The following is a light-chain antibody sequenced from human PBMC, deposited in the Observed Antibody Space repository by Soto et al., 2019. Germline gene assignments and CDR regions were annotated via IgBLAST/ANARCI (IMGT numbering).Light chain of an antibody. CDR1: SSDVGDYNS. V-gene: IGLV2-14*01. CDR3: SSYTSSSPYV. Sequence: QSAVTQPACVSGSPGESITISCTGTSSDVGDYNSVSWYQQHPGKAPKLMIYEVSNRPSGVSNRFSGSKSGNTASLTISGLQAEDAADYYCSSYTSSSPYVFGTGTKVTVL. J-gene: IGLJ1*01. CDR2: EVS.